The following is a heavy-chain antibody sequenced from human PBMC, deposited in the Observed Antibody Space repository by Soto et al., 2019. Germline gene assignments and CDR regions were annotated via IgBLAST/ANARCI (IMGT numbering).Heavy chain of an antibody. Sequence: SGTLSLTCSVSGDSVSSGGSYWSWVRQHPGRGLEWIGFIYDSGRAYYNPSLKSRVIVSVDTSQNQFSLKLSSVTAADTAVYYCARDNPPFLGANAFDIWGPGGMVTVSS. V-gene: IGHV4-31*03. CDR3: ARDNPPFLGANAFDI. CDR2: IYDSGRA. CDR1: GDSVSSGGSY. D-gene: IGHD2-21*01. J-gene: IGHJ3*02.